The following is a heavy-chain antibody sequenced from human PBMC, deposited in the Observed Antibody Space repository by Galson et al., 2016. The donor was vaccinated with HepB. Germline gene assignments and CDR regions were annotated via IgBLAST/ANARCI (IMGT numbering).Heavy chain of an antibody. D-gene: IGHD6-19*01. CDR2: IWYDGSEK. Sequence: SLRLSCAASGFTFSNYGMHWVRQAPGKGLEWVAVIWYDGSEKYYADSVKGRLTISRDNSKNTLYLQMNSLRAEDTAVYYCAKAYSSDWYFFDYWGQGTLVTVSS. CDR3: AKAYSSDWYFFDY. J-gene: IGHJ4*02. CDR1: GFTFSNYG. V-gene: IGHV3-33*06.